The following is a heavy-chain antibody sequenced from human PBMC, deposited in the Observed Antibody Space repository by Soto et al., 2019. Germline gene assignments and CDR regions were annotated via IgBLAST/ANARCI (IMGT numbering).Heavy chain of an antibody. Sequence: QVQLQESGPGLVKPSETLSLTCSVSGGSISNHYWSWIRQPPGKGLEWISYIYYNGNTNYNPSLKSRVTMSVDTFRNQISLKLTTLTAADTAVYYCTRANWYSEYWRQGTLVTVSS. CDR2: IYYNGNT. J-gene: IGHJ4*02. CDR1: GGSISNHY. V-gene: IGHV4-59*11. D-gene: IGHD7-27*01. CDR3: TRANWYSEY.